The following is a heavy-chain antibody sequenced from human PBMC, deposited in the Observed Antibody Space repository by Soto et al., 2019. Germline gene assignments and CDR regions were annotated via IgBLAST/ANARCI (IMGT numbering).Heavy chain of an antibody. J-gene: IGHJ4*02. V-gene: IGHV3-23*01. D-gene: IGHD3-10*01. CDR3: AKGYLSRGYFDY. CDR2: ISAGGSGT. Sequence: PGGSLGLSCAAPGFTFSGPAMSWVRQAPGKGLEWVSAISAGGSGTYYADSVKGRFTISRDNSRNTLWLQMDSLRAEDTAVYYCAKGYLSRGYFDYWGQGTLVTVSS. CDR1: GFTFSGPA.